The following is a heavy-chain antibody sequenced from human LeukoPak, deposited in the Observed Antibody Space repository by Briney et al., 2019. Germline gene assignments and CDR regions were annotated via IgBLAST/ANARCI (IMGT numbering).Heavy chain of an antibody. CDR2: ISAYNGDT. J-gene: IGHJ4*02. Sequence: ASVKVSCKASGYTFTTYAISWVRQAPGQGLEWMGWISAYNGDTHYAQNLQGRVTMTTDTPRSTAYMELRGLRSDDTAVYYCARWDNGSGWYGDYWGQGTLVTVSS. CDR1: GYTFTTYA. CDR3: ARWDNGSGWYGDY. D-gene: IGHD6-19*01. V-gene: IGHV1-18*01.